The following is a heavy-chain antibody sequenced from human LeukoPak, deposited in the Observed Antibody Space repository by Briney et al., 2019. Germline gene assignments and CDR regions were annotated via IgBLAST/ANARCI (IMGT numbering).Heavy chain of an antibody. CDR3: AKHGWTH. D-gene: IGHD3/OR15-3a*01. CDR1: GLTFSSYG. V-gene: IGHV3-30*18. CDR2: ISYDGSNK. Sequence: GGSLRLSCAASGLTFSSYGMHWVRQAPGKGLEWVAVISYDGSNKYYADSVKGRFTISRDNSKNTLYLQMNSLRAEDTAVYYCAKHGWTHWGQGTLVTVSS. J-gene: IGHJ4*02.